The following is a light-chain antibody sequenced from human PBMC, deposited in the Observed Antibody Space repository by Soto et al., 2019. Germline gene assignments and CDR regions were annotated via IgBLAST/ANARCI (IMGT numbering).Light chain of an antibody. CDR1: SSDVGGYNY. Sequence: QSVLTQPASVSGSPGLSITISCTGTSSDVGGYNYVSWYQQHPGKAPKLMIYEVSNRPSGVSNRFSGSKSGNTASLTISGLQAEDEADYYCSSYTSSSTLAFGGGTKVTVL. CDR3: SSYTSSSTLA. CDR2: EVS. V-gene: IGLV2-14*01. J-gene: IGLJ3*02.